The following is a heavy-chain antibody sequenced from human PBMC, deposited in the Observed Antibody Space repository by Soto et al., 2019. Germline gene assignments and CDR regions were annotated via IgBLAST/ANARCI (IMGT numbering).Heavy chain of an antibody. CDR1: GFTFSSYG. V-gene: IGHV3-33*01. CDR2: IWYDGSNK. D-gene: IGHD3-16*01. Sequence: GGSLRLSCAASGFTFSSYGMHWVRQAPGKGLEWVAVIWYDGSNKYYADSVKGRFTISRDNSKNTLYLQMNSLRAEDTAVYYCARDFVSGGPGRVWGYYYYYGMDVWGQGTTVTVSS. CDR3: ARDFVSGGPGRVWGYYYYYGMDV. J-gene: IGHJ6*02.